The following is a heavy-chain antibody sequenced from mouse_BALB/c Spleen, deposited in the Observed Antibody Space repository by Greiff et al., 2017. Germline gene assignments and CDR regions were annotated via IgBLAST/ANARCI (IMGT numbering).Heavy chain of an antibody. CDR1: GFAFSSYD. J-gene: IGHJ2*01. D-gene: IGHD4-1*01. Sequence: EVKLVESGGGLVKPGGSLKLSCAASGFAFSSYDMSWVRQTPEKRLEWVAYISSGGGSTYYPDTVKGRFTISRDNAKNTLYLQMSSLKSEDTAMYYCARHLTGSFDYWGQGTTLTVSS. CDR3: ARHLTGSFDY. V-gene: IGHV5-12-1*01. CDR2: ISSGGGST.